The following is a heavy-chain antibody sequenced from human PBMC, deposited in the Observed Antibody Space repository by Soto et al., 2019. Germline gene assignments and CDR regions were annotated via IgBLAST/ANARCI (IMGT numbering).Heavy chain of an antibody. Sequence: SETLSLTCTVSGFSITKYFWSWSRQPPGKELEWIGYIYSSGNTNFNPSLNRRLTISVDTSKNQFSLKVISVTAADTAVYYCARHGVNSDRRRYFDYWGQGALVTVSS. CDR3: ARHGVNSDRRRYFDY. J-gene: IGHJ4*02. CDR1: GFSITKYF. CDR2: IYSSGNT. V-gene: IGHV4-59*08. D-gene: IGHD2-8*01.